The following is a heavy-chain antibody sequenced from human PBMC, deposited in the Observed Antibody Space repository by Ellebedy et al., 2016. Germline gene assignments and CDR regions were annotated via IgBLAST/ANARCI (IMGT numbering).Heavy chain of an antibody. CDR3: GRESASSGTDY. J-gene: IGHJ4*02. V-gene: IGHV3-11*01. CDR1: GFTLSDYY. D-gene: IGHD6-13*01. Sequence: GESLKISXAASGFTLSDYYMTWIRQTPGKGLEWISYISSSGTTTYNADSVKGRFTISRDTAKNSLYLQMDSLRLEDTAVYYCGRESASSGTDYWGQGTPVTVSS. CDR2: ISSSGTTT.